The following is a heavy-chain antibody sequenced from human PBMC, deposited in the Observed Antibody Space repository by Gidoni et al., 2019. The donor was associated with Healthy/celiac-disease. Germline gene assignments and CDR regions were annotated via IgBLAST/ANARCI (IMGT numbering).Heavy chain of an antibody. Sequence: QVQLQQSGPGLVKPSQTLSLTCPISGDIVSPHSAAWNWIRQSPSRGLEWLGRTYYRSKWYNDYAVSVKSRITINPDTSKNQFYLQLNSVTPEDTAVYYCARGSSSWYITLDYWGQGTLVTVSS. CDR3: ARGSSSWYITLDY. V-gene: IGHV6-1*01. J-gene: IGHJ4*02. CDR1: GDIVSPHSAA. CDR2: TYYRSKWYN. D-gene: IGHD6-13*01.